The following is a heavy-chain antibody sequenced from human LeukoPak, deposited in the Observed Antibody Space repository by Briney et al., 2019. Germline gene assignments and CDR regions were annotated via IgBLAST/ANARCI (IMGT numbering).Heavy chain of an antibody. CDR2: IIPILGIA. V-gene: IGHV1-69*04. J-gene: IGHJ5*02. CDR3: ARDAYCSGGGCYGNNWFDP. CDR1: GGTFSSYT. Sequence: SVKVSCKASGGTFSSYTISWVRQAPGQGLEWMGRIIPILGIANYAQKFQGRVTITADKSTSTAYMELSSLRSEDTAVYYCARDAYCSGGGCYGNNWFDPWGQGTLVTVPS. D-gene: IGHD2-15*01.